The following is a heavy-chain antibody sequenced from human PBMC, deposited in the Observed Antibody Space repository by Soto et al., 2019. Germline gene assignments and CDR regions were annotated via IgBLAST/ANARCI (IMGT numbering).Heavy chain of an antibody. D-gene: IGHD1-1*01. V-gene: IGHV4-4*07. CDR1: VDSITTYY. CDR2: IDASGNT. CDR3: ARFSNNWFQTEGMDV. J-gene: IGHJ6*02. Sequence: PSETLSLTCTVSVDSITTYYWNWIRQPAGKGLAWIGRIDASGNTNYNPSLNSRVTMSVDTSKKKFSLKLTSVTAADTAVYYCARFSNNWFQTEGMDVWGQGTTVTVSS.